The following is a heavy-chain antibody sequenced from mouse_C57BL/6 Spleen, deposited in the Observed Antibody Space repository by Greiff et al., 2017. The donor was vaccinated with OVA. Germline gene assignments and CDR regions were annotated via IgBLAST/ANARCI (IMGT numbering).Heavy chain of an antibody. J-gene: IGHJ2*01. CDR1: GYTFTDYY. V-gene: IGHV1-26*01. Sequence: VQLQQSGPELVKPGASVKISCKASGYTFTDYYMNWVKQSHGKSLEWIGDINPNNGGTSYNQKFKGKATLTVDKSSSTAYMELRSLTSEDSAVYYCARTAYSTLDYWGQGTTLTVSS. D-gene: IGHD2-5*01. CDR2: INPNNGGT. CDR3: ARTAYSTLDY.